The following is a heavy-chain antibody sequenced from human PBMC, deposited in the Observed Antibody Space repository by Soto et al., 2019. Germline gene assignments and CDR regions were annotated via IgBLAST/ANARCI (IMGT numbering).Heavy chain of an antibody. Sequence: SETLSLTCAVYGGSFSGYYWSWIRQPPGKGLEWIGSIYYSGSTYYNPSLKSRVTISVDTSKNQFSLKLSSVTAADTAVYYCAGLKYYHSSDYLVQWGQGTRVTVSS. D-gene: IGHD3-22*01. CDR1: GGSFSGYY. V-gene: IGHV4-34*01. CDR3: AGLKYYHSSDYLVQ. J-gene: IGHJ4*02. CDR2: IYYSGST.